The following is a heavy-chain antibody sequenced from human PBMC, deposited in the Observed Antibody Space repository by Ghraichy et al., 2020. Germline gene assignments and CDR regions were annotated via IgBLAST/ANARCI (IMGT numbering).Heavy chain of an antibody. Sequence: GGSLRLSCAASGFPFSNAWMSWVRQAPGKGLEWVGRIKSRTDGETIDFVAPVKGRFTISRDDSENTLYLKMNSLKIEDTAVYYWTTDWTYSGSGTYATFDFWGQGTLVTVSS. CDR1: GFPFSNAW. CDR2: IKSRTDGETI. CDR3: TTDWTYSGSGTYATFDF. D-gene: IGHD3-10*01. J-gene: IGHJ4*02. V-gene: IGHV3-15*01.